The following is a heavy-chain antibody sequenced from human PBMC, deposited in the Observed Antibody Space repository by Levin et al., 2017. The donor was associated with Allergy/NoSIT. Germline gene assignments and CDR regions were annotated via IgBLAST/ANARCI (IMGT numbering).Heavy chain of an antibody. CDR2: INPNSGGT. Sequence: GESLKISCKASGYTFTGYYMHWVRQAPGQGLEWMGWINPNSGGTNYAQKFQGRVTMTRDTSISTAYMELSRLRSDDTAVYYCARSFRSSPNWFDPWGQGTLVTVSS. CDR1: GYTFTGYY. V-gene: IGHV1-2*02. D-gene: IGHD6-13*01. J-gene: IGHJ5*02. CDR3: ARSFRSSPNWFDP.